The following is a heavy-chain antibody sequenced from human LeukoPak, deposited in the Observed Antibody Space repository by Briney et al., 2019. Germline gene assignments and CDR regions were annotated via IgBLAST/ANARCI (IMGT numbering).Heavy chain of an antibody. CDR3: ARGDKFSGDY. Sequence: GGSLRLSCAASGFTFSSYWMSWVRQAPGKGLEWVANINQDGREKYYVDSVKGRFTISRDNARNSLYLQMNSLRAEDTAVYFCARGDKFSGDYWGQGTLVTVSS. CDR2: INQDGREK. J-gene: IGHJ4*02. D-gene: IGHD2-15*01. V-gene: IGHV3-7*04. CDR1: GFTFSSYW.